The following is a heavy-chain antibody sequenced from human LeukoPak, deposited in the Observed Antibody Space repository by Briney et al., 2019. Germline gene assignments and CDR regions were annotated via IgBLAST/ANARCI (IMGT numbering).Heavy chain of an antibody. D-gene: IGHD6-13*01. CDR2: ISGSGGST. J-gene: IGHJ4*02. CDR1: GFTFSSYA. CDR3: AKATGRIATAGRDFFDH. Sequence: GGSLRLSCAASGFTFSSYAMSWVRQAPGKGLEWVSAISGSGGSTYYADSVKGRFTISRDNSKNTLYLQMNSLRAEDTAVYYCAKATGRIATAGRDFFDHWGQGTLVTVSS. V-gene: IGHV3-23*01.